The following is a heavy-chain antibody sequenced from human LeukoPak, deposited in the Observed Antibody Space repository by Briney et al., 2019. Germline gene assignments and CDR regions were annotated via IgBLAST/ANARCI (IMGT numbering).Heavy chain of an antibody. J-gene: IGHJ6*03. V-gene: IGHV3-7*01. CDR2: INQDEI. CDR1: GFTFSSSW. Sequence: PGGSLRLSCVASGFTFSSSWMSWVRQGPGKGLEWVASINQDEIHYVDAVRGRFTISRDNAKNSLYLQMNSLRAEDTAVYYCARDGKEGYWSSSWSPYYYYMDVWGKGTTVTISS. D-gene: IGHD6-13*01. CDR3: ARDGKEGYWSSSWSPYYYYMDV.